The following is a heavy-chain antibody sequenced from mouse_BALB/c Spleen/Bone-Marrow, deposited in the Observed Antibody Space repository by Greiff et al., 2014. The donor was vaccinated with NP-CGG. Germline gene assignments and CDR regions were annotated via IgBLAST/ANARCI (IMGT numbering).Heavy chain of an antibody. J-gene: IGHJ3*01. V-gene: IGHV14-3*02. CDR2: IDPANGNI. CDR3: APYYYGRWFAN. Sequence: DVKLQESGAELVKPGASVKLSCTASGFNIKDTYMHWVKQRPEQGLEWIGRIDPANGNIKYDPKFQGKATITAGTSSNTAHLQLSSLTSEDTAVYYCAPYYYGRWFANWGQGTLVTVSA. D-gene: IGHD1-1*01. CDR1: GFNIKDTY.